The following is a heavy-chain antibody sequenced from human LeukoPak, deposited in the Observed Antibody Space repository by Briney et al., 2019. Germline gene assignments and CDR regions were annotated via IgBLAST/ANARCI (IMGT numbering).Heavy chain of an antibody. D-gene: IGHD3-9*01. Sequence: GGSLRLSCTASGFTFSSCGMHWVRQAPGKGLEWVAFIRYDGSNKYYADSVKGRFTISRDNSKNTLYLQMNSLRAEDTAVYYCASNILTGYYGFTGFDYWGQGTLVTVSS. CDR1: GFTFSSCG. CDR3: ASNILTGYYGFTGFDY. CDR2: IRYDGSNK. J-gene: IGHJ4*02. V-gene: IGHV3-30*02.